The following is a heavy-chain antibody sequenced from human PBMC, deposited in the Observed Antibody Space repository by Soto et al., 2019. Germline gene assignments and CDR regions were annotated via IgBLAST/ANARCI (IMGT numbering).Heavy chain of an antibody. D-gene: IGHD1-7*01. V-gene: IGHV1-3*04. Sequence: AASVKVSCKASGYTFTSYAMHWVRQAPGQRLEWMGWINTGNGNTKYSQKFQGRVTITRDTSASTAYMELSSLRSEDTAVYYCARGGGYNWTYGWFDPWGQGTLVTVSS. J-gene: IGHJ5*02. CDR1: GYTFTSYA. CDR3: ARGGGYNWTYGWFDP. CDR2: INTGNGNT.